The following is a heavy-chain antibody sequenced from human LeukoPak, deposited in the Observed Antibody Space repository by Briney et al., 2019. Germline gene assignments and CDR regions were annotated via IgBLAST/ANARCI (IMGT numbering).Heavy chain of an antibody. V-gene: IGHV4-39*07. J-gene: IGHJ3*01. CDR2: IYYSGST. Sequence: SETLSLTCTVSGGSISSSSYYWGWIRQPPGKGLEWIGTIYYSGSTYYNPSLKSRVTISVDTSKNQFSLKLSSVTAADTAVYYCARDPGYSYDCMDAFDVWGLGTMVTVSS. CDR3: ARDPGYSYDCMDAFDV. D-gene: IGHD5-18*01. CDR1: GGSISSSSYY.